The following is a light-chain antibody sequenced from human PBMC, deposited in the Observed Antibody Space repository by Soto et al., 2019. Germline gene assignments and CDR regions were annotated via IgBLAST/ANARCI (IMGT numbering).Light chain of an antibody. J-gene: IGKJ5*01. V-gene: IGKV3-11*01. CDR2: GAS. Sequence: EIVMTQSPATLSVSPGERATLSCRASQSVNSALAWYQQKPGQAPRLLIYGASTRATGIPARFSGSGSGTDFTLTISSLEPEDFAVYYCQQRSNWPPITFGQGTRLEIK. CDR3: QQRSNWPPIT. CDR1: QSVNSA.